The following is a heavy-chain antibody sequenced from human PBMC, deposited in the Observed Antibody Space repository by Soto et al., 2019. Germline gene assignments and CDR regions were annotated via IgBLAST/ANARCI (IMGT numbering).Heavy chain of an antibody. CDR2: IKQDGGEK. CDR1: GFTFTSYW. Sequence: EVQLVESGGGLVQPGGSLRLSCAASGFTFTSYWMTWVRQAPGKGLEWVANIKQDGGEKYYVGSVKGRFTISRDIAENSLDLQLDSLRAEDAAVDYWARGGFPTWGTFPLDFWGQGTLVTVCS. CDR3: ARGGFPTWGTFPLDF. D-gene: IGHD3-16*01. J-gene: IGHJ4*02. V-gene: IGHV3-7*03.